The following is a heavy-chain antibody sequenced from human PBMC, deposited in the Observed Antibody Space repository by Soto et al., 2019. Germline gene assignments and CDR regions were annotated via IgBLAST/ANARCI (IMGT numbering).Heavy chain of an antibody. Sequence: ASVKVSCKASGGTFSSYAISWVRQAPGQGLEWMGGIIPIFGTANYAQKFQGRVTITADESTSTAYMELSSLRSEDTAVYYCVSFDPSSIAARSTKGYVGRPNYYGMDVWGQGTTVTVS. CDR2: IIPIFGTA. CDR1: GGTFSSYA. CDR3: VSFDPSSIAARSTKGYVGRPNYYGMDV. J-gene: IGHJ6*02. V-gene: IGHV1-69*13. D-gene: IGHD6-6*01.